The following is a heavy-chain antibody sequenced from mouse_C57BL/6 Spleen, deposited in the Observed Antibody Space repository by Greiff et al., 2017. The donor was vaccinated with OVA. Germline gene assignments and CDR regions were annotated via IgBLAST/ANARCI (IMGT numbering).Heavy chain of an antibody. CDR3: ARSGTTGFAY. J-gene: IGHJ3*01. Sequence: QVHVKQPGAELVRPGSSVKLSCKASGYTFTSYWMHWVKQRPIQGLEWIGNIDPSDSETHYNQKFKDKATLTVDKSSSTAYMQLSSLTSEDSAVYYCARSGTTGFAYWGQGTLVTVSA. V-gene: IGHV1-52*01. CDR1: GYTFTSYW. CDR2: IDPSDSET. D-gene: IGHD1-1*01.